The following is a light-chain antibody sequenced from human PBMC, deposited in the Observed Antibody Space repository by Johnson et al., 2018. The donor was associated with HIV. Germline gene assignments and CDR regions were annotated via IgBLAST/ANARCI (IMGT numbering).Light chain of an antibody. CDR2: DNN. J-gene: IGLJ1*01. CDR1: SSNIGNNY. V-gene: IGLV1-51*01. CDR3: GTWDSSLSAGPYV. Sequence: QSVLTQPPSVSAAPGQKVTISCSGSSSNIGNNYVSWYQQLPGTAPKLLIYDNNKRPPGIPDRFSGSKSGTSATLAITGLQTGDEADYYCGTWDSSLSAGPYVFGTGTKVTVL.